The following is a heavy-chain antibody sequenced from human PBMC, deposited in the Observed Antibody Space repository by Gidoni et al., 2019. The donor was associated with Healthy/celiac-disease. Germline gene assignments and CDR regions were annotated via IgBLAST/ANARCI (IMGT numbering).Heavy chain of an antibody. Sequence: QVQLQQRGAGLLKPSETLSLTCAVYGGSFSGYYWSWIRQPPGKGLEWIGEINHSGSTNYTPSLKSRVTISVDTSKNQFSLKLSSVTAADTAVYYCARGYGLLWFGELSKAPYFDYWGQGTLVTVSS. D-gene: IGHD3-10*01. CDR3: ARGYGLLWFGELSKAPYFDY. CDR1: GGSFSGYY. J-gene: IGHJ4*02. CDR2: INHSGST. V-gene: IGHV4-34*01.